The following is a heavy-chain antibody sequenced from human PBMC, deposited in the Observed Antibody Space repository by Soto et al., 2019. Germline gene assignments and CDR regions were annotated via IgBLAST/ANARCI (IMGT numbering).Heavy chain of an antibody. CDR3: ARDHEGLPPYYYYYGMDV. V-gene: IGHV4-31*03. CDR1: GGSISSGGYY. Sequence: KPSETLSLTCTVSGGSISSGGYYWSWIRQHPGKGLEWIGYIYYSGSTYYNPSLKSRVTISVDTSKNQFSLKLSSVTAADTAVYYCARDHEGLPPYYYYYGMDVWGQGTTVTVSS. J-gene: IGHJ6*02. CDR2: IYYSGST. D-gene: IGHD3-3*01.